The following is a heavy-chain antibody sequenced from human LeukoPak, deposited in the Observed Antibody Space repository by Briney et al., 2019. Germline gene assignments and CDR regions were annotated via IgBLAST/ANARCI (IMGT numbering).Heavy chain of an antibody. D-gene: IGHD6-13*01. Sequence: SVKVSCKASGYTFTSYYMHWVRQAPGQGLEWMGGIIPIFGTANYAQKFQGRVTITADESTSTAYMELSSLRSEGTAVYYCARGQIAAAGNFDYWGQGTLVTVSS. CDR3: ARGQIAAAGNFDY. J-gene: IGHJ4*02. V-gene: IGHV1-69*13. CDR1: GYTFTSYY. CDR2: IIPIFGTA.